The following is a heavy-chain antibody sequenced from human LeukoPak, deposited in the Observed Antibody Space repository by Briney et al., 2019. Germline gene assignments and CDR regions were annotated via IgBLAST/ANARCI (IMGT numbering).Heavy chain of an antibody. J-gene: IGHJ3*02. D-gene: IGHD6-6*01. Sequence: SGGSLRLSCAASGFTFINYAMYWVRQAPGKGLEWVSGISASGGSTEYADSVKGRFTISRDTSENTLFLQMNNLRADDTAVYYCARRPNAFDIRGQGTVVTVSS. CDR1: GFTFINYA. V-gene: IGHV3-23*01. CDR3: ARRPNAFDI. CDR2: ISASGGST.